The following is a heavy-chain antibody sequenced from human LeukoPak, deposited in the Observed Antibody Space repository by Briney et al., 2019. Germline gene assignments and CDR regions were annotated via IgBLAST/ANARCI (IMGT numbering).Heavy chain of an antibody. CDR3: ARGNSGHDYSNLQRGWFDP. CDR1: GGSFSGYY. Sequence: SETLSLTCAVSGGSFSGYYWSWIRQPPGKGLEWIGEINHSGSTNYNPSLKSRVTISVDTSKNQFSLKLSSVTAADTAVYSCARGNSGHDYSNLQRGWFDPWGQGTLVTVSS. V-gene: IGHV4-34*01. J-gene: IGHJ5*02. CDR2: INHSGST. D-gene: IGHD4-11*01.